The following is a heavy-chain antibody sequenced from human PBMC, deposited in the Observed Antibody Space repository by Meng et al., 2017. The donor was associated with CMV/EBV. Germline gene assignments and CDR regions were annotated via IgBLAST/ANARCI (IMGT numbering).Heavy chain of an antibody. CDR1: GFTFSGYA. V-gene: IGHV3-23*01. D-gene: IGHD3-22*01. J-gene: IGHJ4*02. Sequence: AGFTFSGYAMSWRRQAAGKGVEWVSAINGGGSNTYYADSVKGRIAIYRDNSKDTLYLQMNSLRAEDTDVYYCAKDVSSGYYHPYFDYWGQGTLVTVSS. CDR3: AKDVSSGYYHPYFDY. CDR2: INGGGSNT.